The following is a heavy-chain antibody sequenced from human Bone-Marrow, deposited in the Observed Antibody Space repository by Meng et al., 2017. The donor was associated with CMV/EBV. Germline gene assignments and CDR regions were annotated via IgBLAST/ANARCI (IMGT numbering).Heavy chain of an antibody. V-gene: IGHV3-9*01. CDR3: ARDMGRGGRGVVFDY. Sequence: GGSLRLSCAASGFTFDNYDMQWVRQVPGKGLEWVSGINWNSRSIDYADSVRGRFTISRDNAKNSLHLQMDSLRPEDTALYYCARDMGRGGRGVVFDYWGHGPLVTVSS. D-gene: IGHD3-10*01. CDR2: INWNSRSI. CDR1: GFTFDNYD. J-gene: IGHJ4*01.